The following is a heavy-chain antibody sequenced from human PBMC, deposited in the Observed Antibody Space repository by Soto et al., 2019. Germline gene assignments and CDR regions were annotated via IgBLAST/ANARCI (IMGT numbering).Heavy chain of an antibody. Sequence: SVKVSCKASGYTFTSYGISWVRQAPGQGLEWMGRIIPIFDIANYAQKFQGRVTITADKSTSTVYMDLSSLRSEDTAVYYCARSLLGDYYDSDGLDNWGQGTLVTVSS. J-gene: IGHJ4*02. D-gene: IGHD3-22*01. CDR1: GYTFTSYG. CDR3: ARSLLGDYYDSDGLDN. CDR2: IIPIFDIA. V-gene: IGHV1-69*04.